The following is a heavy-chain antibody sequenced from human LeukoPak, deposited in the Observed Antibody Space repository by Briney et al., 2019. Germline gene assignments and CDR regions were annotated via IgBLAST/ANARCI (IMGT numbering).Heavy chain of an antibody. Sequence: PGGSLRLSCAASGFTFSSYSMNWVRQAPGKGLEWVSSISSSSSYIYYADSVKGRFTISRDNAKNSLYLQMNNLRAEDTAVYYCARDKGMVRGVIGYWGQGTLVTVSS. CDR2: ISSSSSYI. D-gene: IGHD3-10*01. CDR3: ARDKGMVRGVIGY. J-gene: IGHJ4*02. V-gene: IGHV3-21*01. CDR1: GFTFSSYS.